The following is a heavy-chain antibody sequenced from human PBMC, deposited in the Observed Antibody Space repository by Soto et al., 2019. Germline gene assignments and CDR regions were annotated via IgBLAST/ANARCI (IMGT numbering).Heavy chain of an antibody. CDR1: GGSISSYY. CDR2: IYYSGST. CDR3: ARDSIGRDGYRNFDY. V-gene: IGHV4-59*01. J-gene: IGHJ4*02. Sequence: NPXETLSLTCTVSGGSISSYYWSWIRQPPGKGLEWIGYIYYSGSTNYNPSLKSRVTISVDTSKNQFSLKLSSVTAAGTAVYYCARDSIGRDGYRNFDYWGQGTLVTVSS. D-gene: IGHD5-12*01.